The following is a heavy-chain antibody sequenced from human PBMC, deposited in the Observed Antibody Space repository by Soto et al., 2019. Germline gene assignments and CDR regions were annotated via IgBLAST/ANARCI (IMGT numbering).Heavy chain of an antibody. V-gene: IGHV4-61*01. D-gene: IGHD3-16*02. J-gene: IGHJ5*02. CDR2: IDYSGST. CDR1: GGSVSSGSYY. Sequence: KASETLSLTCTVSGGSVSSGSYYWNWVRQPPGKGLELIGYIDYSGSTNYNPPLKSRVTISIDTSKNQFSLKLNSVTAADTAVYYCARVYDFVWGSYRPFDPWGQGTLVTVSS. CDR3: ARVYDFVWGSYRPFDP.